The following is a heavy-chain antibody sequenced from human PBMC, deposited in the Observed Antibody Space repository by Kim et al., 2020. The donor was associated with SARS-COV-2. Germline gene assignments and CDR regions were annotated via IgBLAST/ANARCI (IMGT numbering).Heavy chain of an antibody. CDR2: LCSAGST. CDR1: GFSVSTSC. Sequence: GGSLRLSCAASGFSVSTSCMSWVRQATGKGLEWVSVLCSAGSTSYADSVKGRFTISRDDSRNTLYLQMNSLRVEDTAVYYCAGSQGDYWGQGTLVTVSS. J-gene: IGHJ4*02. CDR3: AGSQGDY. V-gene: IGHV3-53*01.